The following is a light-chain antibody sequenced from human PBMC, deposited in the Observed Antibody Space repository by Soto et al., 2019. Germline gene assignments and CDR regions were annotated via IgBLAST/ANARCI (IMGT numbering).Light chain of an antibody. CDR1: QSVSRNY. CDR3: QQYATLVLP. CDR2: GAS. J-gene: IGKJ4*01. V-gene: IGKV3-20*01. Sequence: EIVLTQSPGTLSLSPGERATLSCRASQSVSRNYLAWYQQRPGQTPRLLIYGASNRATGIPDRFSGSGSGTDYTLTIIRLEPEDCAVYYCQQYATLVLPFGGGTKVEIK.